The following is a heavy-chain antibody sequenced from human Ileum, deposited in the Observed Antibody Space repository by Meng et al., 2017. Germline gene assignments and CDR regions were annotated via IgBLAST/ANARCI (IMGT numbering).Heavy chain of an antibody. Sequence: ITXAVSXXXIRXMXWWSGIRXPPGKGLXWXGEISQESGRTNYNPSLKSRVTISLDKSKNQFSLNLNSVTAADTAVYYCVRNEGYSLGDWGQGTLVTVSS. CDR1: XXXIRXMXW. CDR3: VRNEGYSLGD. CDR2: ISQESGRT. V-gene: IGHV4-4*02. D-gene: IGHD2-21*01. J-gene: IGHJ4*02.